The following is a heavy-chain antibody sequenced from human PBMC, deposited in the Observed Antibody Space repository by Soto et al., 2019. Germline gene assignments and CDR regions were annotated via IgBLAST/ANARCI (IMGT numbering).Heavy chain of an antibody. CDR2: IKGKTDRGTT. CDR1: GSPFSHAW. D-gene: IGHD3-10*01. J-gene: IGHJ3*02. Sequence: GGSVILCFKASGSPFSHAWLISIRPCPGQGLEWVGRIKGKTDRGTTDYAAPVKGSFTISXDDSKNTRYLQMNSLKTEDTAVYYCTTERVVLLGFGESDAFEIWGQGTMVTVSS. V-gene: IGHV3-15*01. CDR3: TTERVVLLGFGESDAFEI.